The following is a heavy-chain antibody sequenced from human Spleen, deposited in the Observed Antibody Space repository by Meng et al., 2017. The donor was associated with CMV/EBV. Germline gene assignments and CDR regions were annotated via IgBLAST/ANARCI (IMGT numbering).Heavy chain of an antibody. J-gene: IGHJ3*02. CDR1: GGTFSTYT. Sequence: SVKVSCKASGGTFSTYTITWVRQAPGQGLEWMGRIIPILGLGNYAQKFQGRVTITADESTTTAFMDLSSLRSDDTAVYYCARGIRFWSIIGDAFDIWGLGTMVTVSS. CDR3: ARGIRFWSIIGDAFDI. V-gene: IGHV1-69*02. CDR2: IIPILGLG. D-gene: IGHD3-3*01.